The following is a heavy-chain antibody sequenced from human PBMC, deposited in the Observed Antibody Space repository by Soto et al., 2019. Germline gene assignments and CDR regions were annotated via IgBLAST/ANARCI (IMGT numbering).Heavy chain of an antibody. V-gene: IGHV3-21*01. CDR2: ISSGSGSK. Sequence: PGGSLRLSCVGSGFTFTNYNMDWVRQAPGKGLEWVSSISSGSGSKSYADSVRGRFTVSSDNAKNSLYLEMDSLRVEDTAAYYCATGLRGRGTGCNPTFEHWGPGTLVTLSS. D-gene: IGHD1-1*01. CDR1: GFTFTNYN. J-gene: IGHJ4*02. CDR3: ATGLRGRGTGCNPTFEH.